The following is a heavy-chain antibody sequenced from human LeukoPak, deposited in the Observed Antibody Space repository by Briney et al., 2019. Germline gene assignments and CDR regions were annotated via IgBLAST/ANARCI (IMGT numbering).Heavy chain of an antibody. V-gene: IGHV3-7*01. CDR3: ARCGYYGSGSYSCYFDY. CDR2: IKQDGSEK. Sequence: GGSLRLSCAASGFTFSSYWMRWVRQAPGKGLEWVANIKQDGSEKYYVDSVKGRFTISRDNAKNLLYLQMNSLRTEDTAVYYCARCGYYGSGSYSCYFDYWGQGTLVTVSS. CDR1: GFTFSSYW. J-gene: IGHJ4*02. D-gene: IGHD3-10*01.